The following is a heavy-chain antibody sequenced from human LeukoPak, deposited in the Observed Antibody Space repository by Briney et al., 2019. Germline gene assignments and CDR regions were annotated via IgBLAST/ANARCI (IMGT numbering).Heavy chain of an antibody. J-gene: IGHJ4*02. Sequence: EASVKVSCKASGGTFSSYAINWVRQAPGQGLEWMGRIIPIFTTANYAQKFQGRVTITTGESTTTAYMELSSLRSEDTAVYYCARDRISGFYYGYPYYFDSWGQGTLVTVSS. D-gene: IGHD3-10*01. V-gene: IGHV1-69*05. CDR1: GGTFSSYA. CDR2: IIPIFTTA. CDR3: ARDRISGFYYGYPYYFDS.